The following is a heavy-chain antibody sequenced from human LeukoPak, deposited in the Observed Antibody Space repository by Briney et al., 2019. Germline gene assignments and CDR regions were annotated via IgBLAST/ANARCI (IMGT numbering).Heavy chain of an antibody. CDR3: ARLVVTVTTRLSHKFDS. V-gene: IGHV4-30-2*06. D-gene: IGHD2-21*02. J-gene: IGHJ4*02. Sequence: SETLSLTCAVSGGSLRSDGYSWSWIRQSPGKGLEWIGYMSHSGTTYYNPPLKRRITISVNRSKNLFSLRLSSVTAADTAVYFCARLVVTVTTRLSHKFDSWGQGTLVTVSS. CDR1: GGSLRSDGYS. CDR2: MSHSGTT.